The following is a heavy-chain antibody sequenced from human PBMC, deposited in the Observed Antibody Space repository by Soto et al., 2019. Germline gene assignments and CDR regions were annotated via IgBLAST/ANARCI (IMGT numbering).Heavy chain of an antibody. D-gene: IGHD4-17*01. Sequence: GGSLRLSCAASGFTFSSYGRHWVRQAPGKGLEWVAVISYDGSNKYYADSVKGRFTISRDNSKNTLYLQMNSLRAEDTAVYYCAKAVTYGDLIDYWGQGTLVTVSS. J-gene: IGHJ4*02. CDR3: AKAVTYGDLIDY. V-gene: IGHV3-30*18. CDR1: GFTFSSYG. CDR2: ISYDGSNK.